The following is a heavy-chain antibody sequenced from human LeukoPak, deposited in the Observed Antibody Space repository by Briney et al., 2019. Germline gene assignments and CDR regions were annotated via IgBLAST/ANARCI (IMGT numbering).Heavy chain of an antibody. D-gene: IGHD4-11*01. CDR2: INHSGST. V-gene: IGHV4-34*01. CDR1: GGSFSGYY. Sequence: SETLSLTCAVYGGSFSGYYWSWIRQPPGKGLEWIGEINHSGSTNYNPSLKSRVTIPVDTSKNQFSLKLSSVTAADTAVYYCARVEVTRPYYYYYGMDVWGQGTTVTVSS. CDR3: ARVEVTRPYYYYYGMDV. J-gene: IGHJ6*02.